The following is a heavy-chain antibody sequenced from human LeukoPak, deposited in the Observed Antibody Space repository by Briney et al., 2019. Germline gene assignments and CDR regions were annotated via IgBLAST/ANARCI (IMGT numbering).Heavy chain of an antibody. J-gene: IGHJ6*04. CDR3: AELGITMIGGV. Sequence: GGSLRLSCAASGFTFSSYEMNWVRQAPGKGLEWVSCISSSGSTIYYADSVKGRFTISRDNAKNSLYLQMNSLRAEDTAVYYCAELGITMIGGVWGKGTTVTVSS. V-gene: IGHV3-48*03. CDR1: GFTFSSYE. CDR2: ISSSGSTI. D-gene: IGHD3-10*02.